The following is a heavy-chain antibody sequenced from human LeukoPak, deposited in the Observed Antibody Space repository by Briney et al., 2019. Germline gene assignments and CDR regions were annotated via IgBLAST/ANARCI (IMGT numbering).Heavy chain of an antibody. CDR1: GFTFSSYS. CDR3: AREGGEYSSGWSFGY. CDR2: ISSSSSYI. Sequence: GRSLRLSCAASGFTFSSYSMNWVRQAPGKGLEWVSSISSSSSYIYYADSVKGRFTISRDNAKNSLYLQMNSLRAEDTAVYYCAREGGEYSSGWSFGYWGQGTLVTVSS. V-gene: IGHV3-21*01. D-gene: IGHD6-19*01. J-gene: IGHJ4*02.